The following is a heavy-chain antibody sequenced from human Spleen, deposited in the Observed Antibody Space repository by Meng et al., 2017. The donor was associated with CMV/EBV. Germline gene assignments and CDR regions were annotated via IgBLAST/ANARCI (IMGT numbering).Heavy chain of an antibody. J-gene: IGHJ4*02. V-gene: IGHV3-30*02. D-gene: IGHD5-18*01. CDR1: GFTFRSYG. Sequence: GESLKISCAASGFTFRSYGMHWVRQAPGKGLEWVAGIWYDGSKKYYADSVKGRFTISRDNSKNTLYLQMTSLRVEDTAVYYCAKGGYSYGPSRHWGRGTLVTVSS. CDR2: IWYDGSKK. CDR3: AKGGYSYGPSRH.